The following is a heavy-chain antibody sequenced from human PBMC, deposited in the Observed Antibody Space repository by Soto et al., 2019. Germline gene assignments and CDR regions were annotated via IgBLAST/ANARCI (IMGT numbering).Heavy chain of an antibody. J-gene: IGHJ4*02. V-gene: IGHV4-61*01. CDR3: ARGRGYYDSTDFDY. Sequence: SETLSLTCTVSGGSVSSGSYYWSWIRQPPGKGLEWIGYIYYSGGTNYKPSLRSRVTISVDTSKNQYSLKVTSVTSADTAVYYCARGRGYYDSTDFDYWSQGXPVTVYS. CDR2: IYYSGGT. CDR1: GGSVSSGSYY. D-gene: IGHD3-16*01.